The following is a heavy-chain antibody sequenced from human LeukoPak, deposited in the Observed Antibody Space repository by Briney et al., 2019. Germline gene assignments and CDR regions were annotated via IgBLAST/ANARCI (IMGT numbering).Heavy chain of an antibody. CDR1: GYTFTGYY. CDR3: ASPAAGTPLYFDY. V-gene: IGHV1-2*02. CDR2: INPNSGGT. D-gene: IGHD6-13*01. J-gene: IGHJ4*02. Sequence: ASVKVSCKASGYTFTGYYMHWVRQAPGQGLEWMGWINPNSGGTNYAQKFQGRVTMTRDTSISTAYMELSRLRSDDTAVYYCASPAAGTPLYFDYWGQGTLATVSS.